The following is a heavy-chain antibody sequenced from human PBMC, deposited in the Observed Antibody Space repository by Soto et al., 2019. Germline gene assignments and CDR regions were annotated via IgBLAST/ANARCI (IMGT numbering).Heavy chain of an antibody. CDR1: GFTFSSYA. D-gene: IGHD2-2*01. J-gene: IGHJ4*02. Sequence: QVPLVESGGGVVQPGRSLRLSCAASGFTFSSYAMHWVRQAPGKGLEWVAVISYDGSNKYYADSVKGRFTISRDNSKNTLYLQMNSLRAEDTAVYYCARDLRYQLLGGTLDYWGQGTLVTVSS. CDR3: ARDLRYQLLGGTLDY. CDR2: ISYDGSNK. V-gene: IGHV3-30-3*01.